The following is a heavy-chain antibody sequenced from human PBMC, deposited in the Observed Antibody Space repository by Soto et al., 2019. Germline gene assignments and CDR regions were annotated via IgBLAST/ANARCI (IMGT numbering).Heavy chain of an antibody. CDR3: ARYDLYSFDY. CDR2: IYYSGST. J-gene: IGHJ4*02. CDR1: GGSISSGGYY. D-gene: IGHD1-26*01. V-gene: IGHV4-31*03. Sequence: SETLSPTCTVSGGSISSGGYYWSWIRQHPGKGLEWIGYIYYSGSTYYNPSLKSRVTISVDTSKNQFSLKLSSVTAADTAVYYCARYDLYSFDYWGQGTLVTVSS.